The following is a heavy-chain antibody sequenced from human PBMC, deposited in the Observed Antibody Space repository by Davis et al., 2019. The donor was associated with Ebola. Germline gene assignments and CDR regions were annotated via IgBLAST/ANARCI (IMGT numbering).Heavy chain of an antibody. CDR1: GGTFSSDG. CDR2: LIPIVGIA. Sequence: AASVKVSCKASGGTFSSDGISWVRQAPGQRLVWLVMLIPIVGIANYAPKFQGRVTITADKSTSTANMEVNSLRSEDTAVYYCARGGTWNLDYGMDVWGQGTTVTVSS. D-gene: IGHD1-1*01. CDR3: ARGGTWNLDYGMDV. V-gene: IGHV1-69*04. J-gene: IGHJ6*02.